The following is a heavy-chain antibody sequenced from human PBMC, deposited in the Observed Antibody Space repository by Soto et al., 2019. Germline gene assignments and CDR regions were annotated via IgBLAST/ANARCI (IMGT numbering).Heavy chain of an antibody. J-gene: IGHJ4*02. CDR2: ISYDGSNK. D-gene: IGHD3-22*01. V-gene: IGHV3-30-3*01. CDR1: GFTFSSYA. CDR3: ARSTYYYDSSGAAFDY. Sequence: QVQLVESGGGVVQPGRSLRLSCAASGFTFSSYAMHWVRQAPGKGLEWVAVISYDGSNKYYADSVKSRFTISRDNSKNTLYLQMNSLRAEDTAVYYCARSTYYYDSSGAAFDYWGRGTLVTVSS.